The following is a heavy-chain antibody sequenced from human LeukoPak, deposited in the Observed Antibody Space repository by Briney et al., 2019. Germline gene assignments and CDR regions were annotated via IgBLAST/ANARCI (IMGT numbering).Heavy chain of an antibody. D-gene: IGHD3-16*01. V-gene: IGHV1-8*01. CDR3: AREVRRGTYDY. J-gene: IGHJ4*02. CDR2: MNPNSGGS. Sequence: ASVKVSCNASGYTFTSYSINWVRQATGQGLEWMGWMNPNSGGSGPAQKLQSRVTMTWNTPISTAYMELSSLTSDDTAVYYCAREVRRGTYDYWGQGTLVTVTP. CDR1: GYTFTSYS.